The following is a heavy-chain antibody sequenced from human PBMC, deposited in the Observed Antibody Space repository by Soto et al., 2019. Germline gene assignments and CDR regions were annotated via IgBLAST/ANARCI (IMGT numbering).Heavy chain of an antibody. CDR2: INPDSGGT. V-gene: IGHV1-2*02. CDR3: ARGQYSSSWHSTYYFDY. CDR1: GYTFTGYY. J-gene: IGHJ4*02. Sequence: ASVKVSCKASGYTFTGYYIHWVRQAPGQGLEWMGWINPDSGGTNYAQKFQGRVTMTRDTSISTAYVELSRLRSDDTAVYYCARGQYSSSWHSTYYFDYWGQGALVTVSS. D-gene: IGHD6-13*01.